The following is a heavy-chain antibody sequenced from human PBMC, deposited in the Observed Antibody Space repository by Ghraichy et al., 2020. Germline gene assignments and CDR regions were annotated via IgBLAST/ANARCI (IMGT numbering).Heavy chain of an antibody. J-gene: IGHJ4*02. CDR3: ARDPYGDYKDGGTDY. V-gene: IGHV3-7*01. CDR1: GFNFARHW. Sequence: GGSLRLSCAASGFNFARHWMSWVRQVPGKGLEWVASIKSDGSDSFYVDSVRGRFTISRDNAENSVSLEMTSLRAEDTAIYYCARDPYGDYKDGGTDYWGRGTLVSVSS. CDR2: IKSDGSDS. D-gene: IGHD4-17*01.